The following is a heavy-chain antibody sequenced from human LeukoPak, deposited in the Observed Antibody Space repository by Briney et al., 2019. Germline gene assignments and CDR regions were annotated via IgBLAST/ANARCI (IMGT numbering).Heavy chain of an antibody. CDR2: IYYSGST. V-gene: IGHV4-59*01. CDR1: GGSISSYY. D-gene: IGHD2-15*01. Sequence: SSETLSLTCTVSGGSISSYYWSWIRQPPGKGLEWIGYIYYSGSTNYNPSLKSRVTISVDTSKNQFSLKLSSVTAADTAVYYCARSSWDCSGGSCYESGYFQHWGQGTLVTVSS. CDR3: ARSSWDCSGGSCYESGYFQH. J-gene: IGHJ1*01.